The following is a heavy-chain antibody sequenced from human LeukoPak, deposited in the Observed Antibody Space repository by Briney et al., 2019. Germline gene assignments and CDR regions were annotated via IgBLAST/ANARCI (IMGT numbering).Heavy chain of an antibody. J-gene: IGHJ6*03. V-gene: IGHV3-7*01. CDR1: GFTFSSYW. CDR3: ARSTQYCSGGSCYRGYYYYYMDV. D-gene: IGHD2-15*01. Sequence: GGSLRLSXAASGFTFSSYWMSWVRQAPGKGLDWVANIKQDGSEKDYVDSVKGRFTISRDNAKNSLYLQMNSLRAEDTAVYYCARSTQYCSGGSCYRGYYYYYMDVWGKGTTVTVSS. CDR2: IKQDGSEK.